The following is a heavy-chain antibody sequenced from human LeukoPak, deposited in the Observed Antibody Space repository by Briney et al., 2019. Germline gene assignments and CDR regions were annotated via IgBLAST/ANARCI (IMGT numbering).Heavy chain of an antibody. D-gene: IGHD3-22*01. CDR2: IYTSGST. CDR1: GGSISSYY. J-gene: IGHJ4*02. CDR3: ARVRSSGYYSVGEFDY. Sequence: SETLSLTCTVSGGSISSYYWSWIRQPAGKGLEWIGRIYTSGSTNYNPSLKSRVTISLDTSKNQFSLKLSSVTAADTAMYYCARVRSSGYYSVGEFDYWGQGTLVTVSS. V-gene: IGHV4-4*07.